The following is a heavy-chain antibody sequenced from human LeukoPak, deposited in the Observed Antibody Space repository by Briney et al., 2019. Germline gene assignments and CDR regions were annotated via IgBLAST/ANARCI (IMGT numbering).Heavy chain of an antibody. CDR2: MYYSGNT. CDR1: GGHVSSSNYY. D-gene: IGHD1-7*01. J-gene: IGHJ4*02. Sequence: SETLSLTCTVSGGHVSSSNYYWGWIRQSPGKGLEWIGSMYYSGNTYHNPSLKSRVTISVDTSKNQFSLKLDSVTAADTAVYYCARGIGTINFDYWGQGVLVTVSS. CDR3: ARGIGTINFDY. V-gene: IGHV4-39*07.